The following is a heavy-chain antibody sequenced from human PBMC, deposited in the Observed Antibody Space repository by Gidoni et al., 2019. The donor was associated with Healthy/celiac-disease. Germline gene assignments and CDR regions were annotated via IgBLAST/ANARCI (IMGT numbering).Heavy chain of an antibody. Sequence: EVQLVESGGGLVKPGGSLRISGAASGLTLSRYSMNWVRQAPGKGLERVSSISSSSSYIYYADSVKGRFTISRDNAKNSLYLQMNSLRAEDTAVYYCARDRQGPTIVTPHRFDYWGQGTLVTVSS. D-gene: IGHD2-15*01. CDR1: GLTLSRYS. CDR3: ARDRQGPTIVTPHRFDY. J-gene: IGHJ4*02. V-gene: IGHV3-21*01. CDR2: ISSSSSYI.